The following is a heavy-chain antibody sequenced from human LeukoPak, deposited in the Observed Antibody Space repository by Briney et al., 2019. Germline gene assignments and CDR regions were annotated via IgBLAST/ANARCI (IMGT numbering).Heavy chain of an antibody. CDR3: ARGGPWRELLLRDFDY. Sequence: ASVKVSCKASGYTFTSCYMHWVRQAPGQGLGWMGIINPSGGSTSYAQKFQGRVTMTRDMSTSTVYMELSSLRSEDTAVYYCARGGPWRELLLRDFDYWGQGTLVTVSS. J-gene: IGHJ4*02. D-gene: IGHD1-26*01. V-gene: IGHV1-46*01. CDR1: GYTFTSCY. CDR2: INPSGGST.